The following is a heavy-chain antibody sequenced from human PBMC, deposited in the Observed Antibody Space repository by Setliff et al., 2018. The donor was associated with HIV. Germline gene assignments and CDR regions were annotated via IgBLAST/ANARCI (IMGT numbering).Heavy chain of an antibody. CDR3: AKARRVADFDY. CDR1: GVSISSYY. CDR2: IYYSGST. V-gene: IGHV4-59*01. J-gene: IGHJ4*02. D-gene: IGHD2-15*01. Sequence: SETLSLTCTVSGVSISSYYWSWIRQPPGKGLEWIRYIYYSGSTNYNPSFKSRVTISVDTSKNQFSLKLSAVTAADTAVYYCAKARRVADFDYWGQGTLVTVSS.